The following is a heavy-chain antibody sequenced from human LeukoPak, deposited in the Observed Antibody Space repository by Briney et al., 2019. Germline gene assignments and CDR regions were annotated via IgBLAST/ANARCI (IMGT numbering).Heavy chain of an antibody. Sequence: GAPVKVSCKASGYTFTAYYVHWVRQAPGQGLEWIGWINPNTGDTNYAPKFQGRVTMIKDTSTNSAYMELNKLTSDDTAVYYCGRGNKSFDPWGQGTLVTVSS. CDR2: INPNTGDT. CDR1: GYTFTAYY. J-gene: IGHJ5*02. V-gene: IGHV1-2*02. CDR3: GRGNKSFDP.